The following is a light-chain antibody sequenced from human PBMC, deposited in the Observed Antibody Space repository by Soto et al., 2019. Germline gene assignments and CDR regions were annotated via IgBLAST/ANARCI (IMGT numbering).Light chain of an antibody. Sequence: DIQMTQSPSSLSASVGDRVTITCRASQSISNFINWYQHKPGKAPKLLIFAASSLVSGVPSRFSGSGSGTDFTLTISSLQPEDVATYDCQDSYSAPRYTFGQGTKLEIK. CDR1: QSISNF. V-gene: IGKV1-39*01. J-gene: IGKJ2*01. CDR3: QDSYSAPRYT. CDR2: AAS.